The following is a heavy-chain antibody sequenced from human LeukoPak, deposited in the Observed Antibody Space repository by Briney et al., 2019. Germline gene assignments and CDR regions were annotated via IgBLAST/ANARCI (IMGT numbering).Heavy chain of an antibody. J-gene: IGHJ4*02. Sequence: ASVKVSCKASGYTFTNYGISWVRQAPGQGLEWMGWMSPHSGNTGYAQKLQGRVTLTRDTSTNTAYMELRSLRSEDTAVYYCSRGDFWGQGTLVTVSS. V-gene: IGHV1-8*02. CDR1: GYTFTNYG. CDR2: MSPHSGNT. CDR3: SRGDF.